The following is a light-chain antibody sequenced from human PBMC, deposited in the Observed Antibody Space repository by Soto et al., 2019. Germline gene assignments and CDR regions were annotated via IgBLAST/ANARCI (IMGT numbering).Light chain of an antibody. CDR3: QQSYTTPYT. CDR2: TTS. Sequence: DIQMTQSPSSLSASVGDRVTITCRASQSISNYLNWYKQKPGRAPKLLVYTTSNLQSGVQSRFSGSGSGTDFTLTISSLQPEDFATYYCQQSYTTPYTFGQGTKLAIK. V-gene: IGKV1-39*01. J-gene: IGKJ2*01. CDR1: QSISNY.